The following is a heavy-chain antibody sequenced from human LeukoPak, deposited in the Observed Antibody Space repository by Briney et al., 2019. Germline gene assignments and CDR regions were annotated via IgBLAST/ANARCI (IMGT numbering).Heavy chain of an antibody. CDR1: GYSITSSSW. CDR3: ARKENVYYYFDY. V-gene: IGHV4-28*01. J-gene: IGHJ4*02. CDR2: IYHSGTT. Sequence: PSETLSLTCAVSGYSITSSSWWGWIRQRPGKGLEWIGYIYHSGTTYYNPSLQSRVTMSVDTSKNQFSLKLSSVTAVDTAVYYCARKENVYYYFDYWGQGTLVTVSS. D-gene: IGHD3-10*01.